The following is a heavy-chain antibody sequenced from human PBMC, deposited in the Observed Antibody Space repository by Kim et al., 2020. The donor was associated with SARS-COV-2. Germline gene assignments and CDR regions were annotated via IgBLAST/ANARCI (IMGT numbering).Heavy chain of an antibody. CDR3: ASVRGGSGKMSDDYFDY. Sequence: GESLKISCKGSGYSFTSYWIGWVRQMPGKGLEWMGIIYPGDSDTRYGPSFQGQVTISADKSISTAYLQWSSLKASDTARYYCASVRGGSGKMSDDYFDYWGQGTLVTVSS. V-gene: IGHV5-51*01. CDR1: GYSFTSYW. D-gene: IGHD3-3*01. J-gene: IGHJ4*02. CDR2: IYPGDSDT.